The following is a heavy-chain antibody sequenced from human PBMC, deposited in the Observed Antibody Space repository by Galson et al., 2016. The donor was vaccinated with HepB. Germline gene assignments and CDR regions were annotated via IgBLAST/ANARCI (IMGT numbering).Heavy chain of an antibody. D-gene: IGHD2-8*01. J-gene: IGHJ6*02. V-gene: IGHV3-15*04. CDR1: GFNFSNAW. Sequence: SLRLSCAASGFNFSNAWMTWVRQAPGKGLEWVGRSESTSDGGTTDNAAPLKGRLSISRDDSKNTLYLQMNSLKTEDTAVYYCTKETLIAVYANYYYGLDVWGQGTTVTGSS. CDR3: TKETLIAVYANYYYGLDV. CDR2: SESTSDGGTT.